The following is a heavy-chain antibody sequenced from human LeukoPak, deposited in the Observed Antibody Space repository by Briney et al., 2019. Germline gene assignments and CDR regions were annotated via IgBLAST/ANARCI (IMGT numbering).Heavy chain of an antibody. CDR2: IRFDGSQT. V-gene: IGHV3-30*02. CDR1: GFTFDIYG. CDR3: AKGGGRDGKTFFDY. D-gene: IGHD5-24*01. J-gene: IGHJ4*02. Sequence: GGSLRLSCAPSGFTFDIYGMHWVRQAPGKGLDWVAFIRFDGSQTHYADSVKGRFTISRDNSKNTLYLQMNTLRPEDTAFYYCAKGGGRDGKTFFDYWGGETLVTVPS.